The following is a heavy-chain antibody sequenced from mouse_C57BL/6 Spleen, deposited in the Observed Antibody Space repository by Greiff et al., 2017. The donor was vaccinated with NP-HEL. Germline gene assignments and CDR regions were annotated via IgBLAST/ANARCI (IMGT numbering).Heavy chain of an antibody. Sequence: EVQRVESGGGLVKPGGSLKLSCAASGFTFSDYGMHWVRQAPEKGLEWVAYISSGSSTIYYADTVKGRFTISRDNAKNTLFLQMTSLRSEDTAMYYCATDYYGSWFAYWGQGTLVTVSA. V-gene: IGHV5-17*01. CDR3: ATDYYGSWFAY. D-gene: IGHD1-1*01. J-gene: IGHJ3*01. CDR2: ISSGSSTI. CDR1: GFTFSDYG.